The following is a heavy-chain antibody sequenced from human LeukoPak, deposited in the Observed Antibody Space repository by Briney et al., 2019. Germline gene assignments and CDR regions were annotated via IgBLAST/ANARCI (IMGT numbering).Heavy chain of an antibody. J-gene: IGHJ5*02. Sequence: GASVKVSCKASGYTFTSYGISWVRQAPGQGLGRMGWISAYNGNTNYAQKLQGRVTMTTDTSTSTAYMELRSLRSDDTDVYYCARDPIAAAGSYNWFDPWGQGTLVTVSS. D-gene: IGHD6-13*01. CDR1: GYTFTSYG. CDR3: ARDPIAAAGSYNWFDP. CDR2: ISAYNGNT. V-gene: IGHV1-18*01.